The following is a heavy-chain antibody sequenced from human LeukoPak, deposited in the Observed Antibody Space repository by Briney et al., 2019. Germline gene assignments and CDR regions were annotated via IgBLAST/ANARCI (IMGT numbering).Heavy chain of an antibody. CDR2: MNPNSGNT. D-gene: IGHD3-3*01. J-gene: IGHJ3*02. V-gene: IGHV1-8*01. CDR1: GYTFTSHD. Sequence: ASVKVSCKASGYTFTSHDINLVRQAPGQGLEWMGWMNPNSGNTGYAQKFQGGVTMTRNTSISTAYMELSSLRSEDTAVYYCARGSFGAFDAFDIWGQGTMVTVSS. CDR3: ARGSFGAFDAFDI.